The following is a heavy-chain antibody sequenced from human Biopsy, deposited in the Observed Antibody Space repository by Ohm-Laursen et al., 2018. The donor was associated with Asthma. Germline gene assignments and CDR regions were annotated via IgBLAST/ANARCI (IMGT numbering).Heavy chain of an antibody. CDR2: VNTGNGDT. CDR3: ARTYYDFLTGQVKDVFGV. CDR1: GYNFISFA. V-gene: IGHV1-3*04. D-gene: IGHD3-9*01. Sequence: ASVKVSCKDSGYNFISFAIHWVRQAPGQRLEWMGWVNTGNGDTKYSQKSQGRVTITRGTSASTAYMELRSLRSEDTATYYCARTYYDFLTGQVKDVFGVWGQGTMVTVSS. J-gene: IGHJ3*01.